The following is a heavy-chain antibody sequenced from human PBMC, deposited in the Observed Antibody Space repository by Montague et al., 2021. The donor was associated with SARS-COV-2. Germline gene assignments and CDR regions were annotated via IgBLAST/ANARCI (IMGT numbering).Heavy chain of an antibody. Sequence: SLRLSCAASGFTFSSYWMGWVRQAPGKGLEWVAHLTQDGRNTLYVDPGEGRFTISRDNAKNSLYLQMSNLRAEDTAVYYCVKHGPYTFDYWGQGTLVTVSS. J-gene: IGHJ4*02. D-gene: IGHD2-2*02. V-gene: IGHV3-7*01. CDR1: GFTFSSYW. CDR2: LTQDGRNT. CDR3: VKHGPYTFDY.